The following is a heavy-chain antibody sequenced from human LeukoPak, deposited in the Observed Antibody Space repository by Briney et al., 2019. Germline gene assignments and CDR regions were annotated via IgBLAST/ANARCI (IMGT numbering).Heavy chain of an antibody. CDR2: VNPNSGNT. CDR1: GYTFPSYD. D-gene: IGHD2-15*01. Sequence: GSVKVSCKASGYTFPSYDINWGRRATGQGVVGMGWVNPNSGNTGYAQKFQGRGTMTRNTSISTAYMELSSLRSEDTAVYYCARWVPPCSGGSCYSGDWFDPWGQGTLVTVSS. V-gene: IGHV1-8*01. CDR3: ARWVPPCSGGSCYSGDWFDP. J-gene: IGHJ5*02.